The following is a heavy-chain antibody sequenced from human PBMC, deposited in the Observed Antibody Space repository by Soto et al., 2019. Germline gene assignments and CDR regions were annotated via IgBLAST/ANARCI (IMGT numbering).Heavy chain of an antibody. D-gene: IGHD3-22*01. V-gene: IGHV3-30*18. Sequence: QVQLVESGGGVVQPGRSLRLSCAASGFTFSTYGIHWVRQAPGKGLEWVAVISYDGSSKYYADSVKGRFTISRDNSKNTLYLQMNSLRAEDTAVYYCAKVHDKVDPFDIWGQGTMVTVSS. CDR1: GFTFSTYG. J-gene: IGHJ3*02. CDR2: ISYDGSSK. CDR3: AKVHDKVDPFDI.